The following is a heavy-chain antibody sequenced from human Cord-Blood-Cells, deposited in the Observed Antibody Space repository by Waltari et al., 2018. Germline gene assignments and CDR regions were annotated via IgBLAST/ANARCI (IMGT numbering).Heavy chain of an antibody. CDR2: INTNTGSP. CDR1: GYTFTSYA. Sequence: QVQLVQSGSELKKPGASVKGSCKASGYTFTSYAMNWVRQAPGQGLEWMGWINTNTGSPTYAQGFTGRFVFSLATSVSTAYLQICSLTAEDPAVYYCARVGPETGDAFDIWGQVPMVTVSS. D-gene: IGHD7-27*01. J-gene: IGHJ3*02. V-gene: IGHV7-4-1*01. CDR3: ARVGPETGDAFDI.